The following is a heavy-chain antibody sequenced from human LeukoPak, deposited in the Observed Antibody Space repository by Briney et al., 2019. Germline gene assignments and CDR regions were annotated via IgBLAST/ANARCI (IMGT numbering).Heavy chain of an antibody. CDR2: INPNSGAT. CDR3: ARVPPNSRALYYFDY. V-gene: IGHV1-2*02. D-gene: IGHD6-13*01. Sequence: ASVKVSCKASGYTFTGYYIHWVRQAPGQGLEWMGWINPNSGATNYAQKFQGRVTMTRATSISTAFMELNRLTSDDTAVFYCARVPPNSRALYYFDYWGQGTLVTVSS. CDR1: GYTFTGYY. J-gene: IGHJ4*02.